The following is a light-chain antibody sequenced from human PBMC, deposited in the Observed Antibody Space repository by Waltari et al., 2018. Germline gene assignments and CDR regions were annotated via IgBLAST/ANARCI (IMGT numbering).Light chain of an antibody. J-gene: IGLJ1*01. V-gene: IGLV2-14*03. Sequence: QSALTQPASVSGSPGQSITISCTGTSSDVGGYNYVSWYQQHPGKAPKLMIYAVTNRPLGVSNPFSGSKSGNTASLTISGLQAEDEADYYCSSYTSSNTLGFGTGTKVTVL. CDR2: AVT. CDR3: SSYTSSNTLG. CDR1: SSDVGGYNY.